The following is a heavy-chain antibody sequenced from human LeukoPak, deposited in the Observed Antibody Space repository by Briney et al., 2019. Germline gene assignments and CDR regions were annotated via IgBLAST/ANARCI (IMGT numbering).Heavy chain of an antibody. V-gene: IGHV3-48*01. CDR2: ITSSDNS. J-gene: IGHJ4*02. Sequence: GGSLRLSCAASGFAFSTYTMYWVRRAPGKGLECISYITSSDNSYYADSVKGRFTISRDTTNNSPSLQMSSLSAEDTAVYYCAREPLDYWGQGSLVTVSS. CDR1: GFAFSTYT. CDR3: AREPLDY.